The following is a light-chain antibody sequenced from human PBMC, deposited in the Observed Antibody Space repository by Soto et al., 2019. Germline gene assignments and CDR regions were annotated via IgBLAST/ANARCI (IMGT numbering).Light chain of an antibody. CDR3: QQYGDSPRT. Sequence: EIVLTQSPGTLSLSPGERATLSCRASQSVSRNYLAWSQHKPGQAPTLLIYGASRRTPGIPDTFSGRGSGTYFTVTISGLEPEDFAVYYCQQYGDSPRTFGQGTKVEIK. CDR2: GAS. V-gene: IGKV3-20*01. CDR1: QSVSRNY. J-gene: IGKJ1*01.